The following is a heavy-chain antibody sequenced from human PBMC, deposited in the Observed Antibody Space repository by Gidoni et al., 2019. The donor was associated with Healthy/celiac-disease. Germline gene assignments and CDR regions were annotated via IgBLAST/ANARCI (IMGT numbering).Heavy chain of an antibody. CDR3: ARVYSSSWYWDYYGMDV. CDR2: IYYSGST. Sequence: KPSETLSLTCTVSGGSISSSSYYWGWIRQPPGKGLEWIGSIYYSGSTYYNPSLKSRVTISVDTSKNQFSLKLSSVTAADTAVYYCARVYSSSWYWDYYGMDVWGQGTTVTVSS. D-gene: IGHD6-13*01. J-gene: IGHJ6*02. CDR1: GGSISSSSYY. V-gene: IGHV4-39*01.